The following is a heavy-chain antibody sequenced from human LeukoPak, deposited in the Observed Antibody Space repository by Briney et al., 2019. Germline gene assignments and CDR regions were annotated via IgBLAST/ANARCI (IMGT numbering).Heavy chain of an antibody. CDR1: GGSISSSNW. J-gene: IGHJ6*02. D-gene: IGHD3-3*01. CDR2: IYHSGST. CDR3: ARVSYDFWSGYRNYYYYGMDV. V-gene: IGHV4-4*02. Sequence: PSETLSLTCAVSGGSISSSNWWSWVRQPPGKGLEWIGEIYHSGSTNYNPSLKSRVTISVDKSKNQFSLKLSSVTAADTAVYYCARVSYDFWSGYRNYYYYGMDVWGQGTTVTVSS.